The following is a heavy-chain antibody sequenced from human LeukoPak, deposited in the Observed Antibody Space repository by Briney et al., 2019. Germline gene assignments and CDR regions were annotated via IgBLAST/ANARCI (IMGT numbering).Heavy chain of an antibody. V-gene: IGHV1-3*01. CDR2: INAGNGNT. D-gene: IGHD6-13*01. J-gene: IGHJ4*02. Sequence: ASVKVSCKASGYTFTSYAMHWVRQAPGQRLEWMGWINAGNGNTKYSQKFQGRVTITRDTSASTAYTELSSLRSEDTAVYYCARSLDSSSWYLFDYWGQGTLVTVSS. CDR3: ARSLDSSSWYLFDY. CDR1: GYTFTSYA.